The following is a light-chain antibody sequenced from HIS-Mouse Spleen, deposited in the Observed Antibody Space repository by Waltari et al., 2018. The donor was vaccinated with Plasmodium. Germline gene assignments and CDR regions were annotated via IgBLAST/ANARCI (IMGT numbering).Light chain of an antibody. V-gene: IGLV5-37*01. CDR3: MIWPSNASGV. CDR1: SDINVGSYN. Sequence: QPVLTQPPSSSASPGESARLTCTLPSDINVGSYNITWSHPKPGSPPRYLLYYYSDSDKGQGSGVPSRFSGSKDASANTGILLISGLQSEDEADYYCMIWPSNASGVFGGGTKLTVL. CDR2: YYSDSDK. J-gene: IGLJ3*02.